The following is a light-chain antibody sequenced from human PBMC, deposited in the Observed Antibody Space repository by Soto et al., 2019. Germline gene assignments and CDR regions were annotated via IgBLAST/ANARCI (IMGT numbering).Light chain of an antibody. J-gene: IGKJ5*01. Sequence: EIVMTQSPATLSVSPGERATLSCRASQSVSSYLAWYQQKPGQAPRLLIYDASNRATGIPARFSGSGSGTDFTLTIRSLEPEDFAVYHCQQRSNWPPITFGQGTRREIK. CDR3: QQRSNWPPIT. V-gene: IGKV3-11*01. CDR2: DAS. CDR1: QSVSSY.